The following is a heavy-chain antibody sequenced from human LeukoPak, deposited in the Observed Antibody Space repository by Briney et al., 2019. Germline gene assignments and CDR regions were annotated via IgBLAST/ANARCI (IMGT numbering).Heavy chain of an antibody. CDR1: GFTFSNYG. CDR2: IRYDGSDK. V-gene: IGHV3-30*02. Sequence: GGSLRLSCAASGFTFSNYGMHWVRQAPGKGLEGVAFIRYDGSDKDYADSVKGRLTISRDNSKKTLYLQLNSLRAEDTAVYYCAKEFAGSHYYYYYMDVWGKGTTVTVSS. J-gene: IGHJ6*03. CDR3: AKEFAGSHYYYYYMDV. D-gene: IGHD3-10*01.